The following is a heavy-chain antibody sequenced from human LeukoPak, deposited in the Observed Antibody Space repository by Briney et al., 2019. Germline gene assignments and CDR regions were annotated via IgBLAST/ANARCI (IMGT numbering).Heavy chain of an antibody. D-gene: IGHD2-15*01. J-gene: IGHJ3*02. CDR1: GGSVSSYY. CDR2: VYYGGTT. Sequence: SETLSLTCTVSGGSVSSYYWSWVRQPPGQGLEWIGYVYYGGTTSYSPSLKSRVTMSIDRSKNQFSLTLFSVTAADTAMYYCARDCTGGSCYPPSDAFDIWGQGTKVTVSS. CDR3: ARDCTGGSCYPPSDAFDI. V-gene: IGHV4-59*02.